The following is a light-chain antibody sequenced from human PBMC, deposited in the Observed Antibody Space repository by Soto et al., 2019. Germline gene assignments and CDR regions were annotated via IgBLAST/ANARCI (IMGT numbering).Light chain of an antibody. CDR3: QQYNDYSPWT. Sequence: DIQMTQSPSTLSASVGDIVSSTCLASQSISRWLAWYQQKPGKDAKVLIWDASSLQRGVPSRFSGSGFGTEFTLTISSLQPDDFATYYCQQYNDYSPWTFGQGTKVDTK. J-gene: IGKJ1*01. CDR2: DAS. CDR1: QSISRW. V-gene: IGKV1-5*01.